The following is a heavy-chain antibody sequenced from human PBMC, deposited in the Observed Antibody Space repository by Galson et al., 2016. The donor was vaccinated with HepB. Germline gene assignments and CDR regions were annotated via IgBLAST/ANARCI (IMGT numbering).Heavy chain of an antibody. CDR2: ISYDGSNK. J-gene: IGHJ3*01. Sequence: SLRLSCAASGFTFSSYALHWVRQAPGKGLEWVAVISYDGSNKYYADSVRGRFTISRDNSKNTVYLQMNSLRAEDTAMYYCARDLPEETAGALDVWGQGTMVIVSS. V-gene: IGHV3-30*14. CDR3: ARDLPEETAGALDV. D-gene: IGHD1-14*01. CDR1: GFTFSSYA.